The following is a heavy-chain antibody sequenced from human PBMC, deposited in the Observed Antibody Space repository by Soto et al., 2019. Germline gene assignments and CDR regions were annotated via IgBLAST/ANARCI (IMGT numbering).Heavy chain of an antibody. Sequence: EVQILESGGGLVQPGGSLRLSCAASGFTFSMSAMSWVRQAPGKGLEWVSTTGLNGRTTYYADSVKGRFTVSRDNSKNALDLQRNSLRAEYTAVYYCATVHVISRAFDYWGQGTLVTVSS. CDR3: ATVHVISRAFDY. V-gene: IGHV3-23*01. J-gene: IGHJ4*02. CDR2: TGLNGRTT. CDR1: GFTFSMSA. D-gene: IGHD3-16*02.